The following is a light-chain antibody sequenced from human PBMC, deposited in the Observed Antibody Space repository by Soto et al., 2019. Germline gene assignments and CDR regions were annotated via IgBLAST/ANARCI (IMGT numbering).Light chain of an antibody. Sequence: QSALTQPASVSGSPGQSITISCTGTSSDVGGYNYVSWYQQHPGKAPKLMIYEVSNRPSGVSNRFSGSKSGNTASLTISGLQAEDEADYYCSSYKSSITDWVFGGGTKLTVL. J-gene: IGLJ3*02. CDR3: SSYKSSITDWV. CDR2: EVS. V-gene: IGLV2-14*01. CDR1: SSDVGGYNY.